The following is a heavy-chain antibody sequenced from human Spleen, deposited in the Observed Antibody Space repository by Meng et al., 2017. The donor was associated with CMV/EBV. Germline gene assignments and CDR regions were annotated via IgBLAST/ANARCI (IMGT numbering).Heavy chain of an antibody. V-gene: IGHV3-48*04. CDR3: ARVLELPPYYYGMDV. Sequence: GESLKISCAASGFTFSSYSMNWVRQAPGKGLQWVSYISSTSSTTHYADSVKGRFTISRDNAKNSLYLQMNSLRAEDTAVYYCARVLELPPYYYGMDVWGQGTTVTVSS. CDR2: ISSTSSTT. CDR1: GFTFSSYS. J-gene: IGHJ6*02. D-gene: IGHD1-7*01.